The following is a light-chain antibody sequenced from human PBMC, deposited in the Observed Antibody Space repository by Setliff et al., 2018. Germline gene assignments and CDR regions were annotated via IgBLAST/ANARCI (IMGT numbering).Light chain of an antibody. J-gene: IGLJ1*01. CDR2: EVS. CDR3: SSYAGSNNPDV. Sequence: QSVLAQPPSASGSPGQSVTISCTGTSSDVGGYNYVSWYQQHPGKAPKLMICEVSKRPSGVPDRFSGSKSGNPASLTVSGLQAEDEADYYCSSYAGSNNPDVFGTGTKVTVL. V-gene: IGLV2-8*01. CDR1: SSDVGGYNY.